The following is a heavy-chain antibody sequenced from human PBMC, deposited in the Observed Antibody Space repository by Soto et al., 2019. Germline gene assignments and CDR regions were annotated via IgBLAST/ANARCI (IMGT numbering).Heavy chain of an antibody. CDR2: ITPFNGDV. V-gene: IGHV1-45*02. D-gene: IGHD1-26*01. Sequence: QTQLVQSGAEVKKTGSTVTVSGKALGNTFTYRYLHWVRQAPGQALEWMGWITPFNGDVHYAHKFQERVTITRDRSINTAYMRMSSLRPEDTAMYYCASGGAGSGPFTWELPDHWGQGTLVTVSS. CDR1: GNTFTYRY. CDR3: ASGGAGSGPFTWELPDH. J-gene: IGHJ4*02.